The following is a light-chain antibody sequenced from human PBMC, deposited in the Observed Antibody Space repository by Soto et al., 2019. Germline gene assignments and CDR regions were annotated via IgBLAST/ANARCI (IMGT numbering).Light chain of an antibody. CDR2: AND. J-gene: IGLJ2*01. V-gene: IGLV1-44*01. CDR3: AVWDDNLKGL. CDR1: SSNIGVNP. Sequence: QSVLTQPPSASGTPGQRVTISCSGSSSNIGVNPVNWYQQIPGTAPKLLIYANDQRPSGVSDRFSGSKSATSASLAISGLQSEDEADYYCAVWDDNLKGLFGGGTQLTVL.